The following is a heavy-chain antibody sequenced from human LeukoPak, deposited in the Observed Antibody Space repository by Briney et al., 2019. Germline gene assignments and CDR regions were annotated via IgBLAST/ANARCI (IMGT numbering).Heavy chain of an antibody. CDR2: IYYSGST. CDR3: ASTGYSYGLDY. Sequence: TSETLSLTCTVSGGSISSGGYYWSWIRQHPGKGLEWIGYIYYSGSTYYNPSLKSRVTISVDTSKNQFSLKLSSVTAADTAVYYCASTGYSYGLDYWGQGTLVTVSS. CDR1: GGSISSGGYY. J-gene: IGHJ4*02. V-gene: IGHV4-31*03. D-gene: IGHD5-18*01.